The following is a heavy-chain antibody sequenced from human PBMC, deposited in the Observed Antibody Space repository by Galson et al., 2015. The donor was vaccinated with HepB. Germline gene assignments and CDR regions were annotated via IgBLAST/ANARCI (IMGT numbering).Heavy chain of an antibody. V-gene: IGHV1-69*13. Sequence: SVKVSCKASGGTFSSYAISWVRQAPGQGLEWMGGIIPIFGTANYAQKFQGGVTITADESTSTAYMELSSLRSEDTAVYYCARDGSRDGGYEAYYYYGMDVWGQGTTVSVSS. CDR3: ARDGSRDGGYEAYYYYGMDV. D-gene: IGHD5-12*01. J-gene: IGHJ6*02. CDR2: IIPIFGTA. CDR1: GGTFSSYA.